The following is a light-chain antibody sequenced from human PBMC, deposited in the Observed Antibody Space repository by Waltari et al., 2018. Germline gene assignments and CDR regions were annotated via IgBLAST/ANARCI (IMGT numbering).Light chain of an antibody. CDR3: QVWDSGSHHVL. Sequence: SYVLTQPPSVSVAPGQTARITCGGNDIASKSVQWNQQKPGQAPAVVGYDDTDRPSGIPGRFSGSNSGNTATLIISRVEAGDEADYYCQVWDSGSHHVLFGGGTKLTVL. V-gene: IGLV3-21*02. J-gene: IGLJ2*01. CDR1: DIASKS. CDR2: DDT.